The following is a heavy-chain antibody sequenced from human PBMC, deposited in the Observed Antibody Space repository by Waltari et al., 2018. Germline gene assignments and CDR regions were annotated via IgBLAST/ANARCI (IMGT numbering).Heavy chain of an antibody. CDR2: IYPGDPDT. CDR1: GYSCTSYW. V-gene: IGHV5-51*01. D-gene: IGHD2-21*01. Sequence: EVQLVQSGAEVKKPGASLKISCTGSGYSCTSYWSGWVRQLPGKGLEWMGIIYPGDPDTRYSPSFQGQVTISADKSISTAYLQWSSLKASDTAMYYCARQKYCGGDCSDYFDYWGQGTLVTVSS. CDR3: ARQKYCGGDCSDYFDY. J-gene: IGHJ4*02.